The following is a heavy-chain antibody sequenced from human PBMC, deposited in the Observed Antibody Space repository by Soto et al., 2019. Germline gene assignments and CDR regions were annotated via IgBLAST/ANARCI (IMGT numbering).Heavy chain of an antibody. CDR2: ISGSGGST. V-gene: IGHV3-23*01. CDR1: GFTFSSYA. CDR3: ANLMTTVTTYYYYGMDV. J-gene: IGHJ6*02. D-gene: IGHD4-17*01. Sequence: GGSLRLSCAASGFTFSSYAMSWVRQAPGKGLEWVSAISGSGGSTYYADSVKGRFTISRDNSKNKLYLQMNSLRAEDTAVYYCANLMTTVTTYYYYGMDVWGQGTTVTVSS.